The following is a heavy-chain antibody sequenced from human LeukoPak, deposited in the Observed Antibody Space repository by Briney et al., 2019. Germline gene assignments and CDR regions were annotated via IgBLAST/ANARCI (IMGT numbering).Heavy chain of an antibody. CDR1: GGSISSGSYY. D-gene: IGHD6-13*01. Sequence: SETLSLTCTVSGGSISSGSYYWSWIRQPAGKGLEWIGRIYTSGSTNYNPSLKSRVTISVDTSKNQFSLKLSSVTAADTAVYYCARGRAAAGYYFDYWGQGTLVTVSS. V-gene: IGHV4-61*02. CDR3: ARGRAAAGYYFDY. CDR2: IYTSGST. J-gene: IGHJ4*02.